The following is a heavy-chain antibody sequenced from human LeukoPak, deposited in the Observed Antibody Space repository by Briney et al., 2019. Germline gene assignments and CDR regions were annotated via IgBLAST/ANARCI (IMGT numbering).Heavy chain of an antibody. CDR2: IYYSGST. Sequence: PSETLSLTCTVSGGSISSYYWSWIRQPPGKGPEWIGYIYYSGSTNYNPSLKSRVTISVDTSKNQFSLKLSSVTAADTAVYYCARGELLAYFDCWGQGTLVTVSS. CDR1: GGSISSYY. D-gene: IGHD3-10*01. CDR3: ARGELLAYFDC. J-gene: IGHJ4*02. V-gene: IGHV4-59*01.